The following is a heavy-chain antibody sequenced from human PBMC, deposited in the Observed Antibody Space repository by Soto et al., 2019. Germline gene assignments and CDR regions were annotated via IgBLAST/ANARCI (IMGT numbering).Heavy chain of an antibody. Sequence: APVKVSCKASGYTFTSHGISWVRQAPGQGLEWMGWISAYNGNTNYAQKLQGRVTMTTDTSTSTAYMELRSLRSDDTAVYYCARPLRYFDLFTRGYYYYYGMDFWGHGTTVTV. CDR3: ARPLRYFDLFTRGYYYYYGMDF. J-gene: IGHJ6*01. V-gene: IGHV1-18*01. CDR2: ISAYNGNT. D-gene: IGHD3-9*01. CDR1: GYTFTSHG.